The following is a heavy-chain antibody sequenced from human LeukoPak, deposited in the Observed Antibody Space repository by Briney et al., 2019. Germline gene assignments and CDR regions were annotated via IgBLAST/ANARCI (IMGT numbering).Heavy chain of an antibody. CDR1: GGSISSYY. D-gene: IGHD3-10*01. J-gene: IGHJ5*02. Sequence: SETLSPTCTVSGGSISSYYWSWIRQPAGKGLEWIGRIYTSGSTNYNPSLKSRVTMSVDTSKNQFSLKLSSVTAADTAVYYCASEGLWFGELSWFDPWGQGTLVTVSS. V-gene: IGHV4-4*07. CDR2: IYTSGST. CDR3: ASEGLWFGELSWFDP.